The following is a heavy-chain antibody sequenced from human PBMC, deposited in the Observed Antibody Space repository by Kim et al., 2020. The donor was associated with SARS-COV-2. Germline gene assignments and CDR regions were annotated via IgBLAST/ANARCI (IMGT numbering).Heavy chain of an antibody. Sequence: GGSLRLSCAASGFTFSNAWMSWVRQAPGKGLEWVGRIKSKTDGGTTDYAAPVQGRFTISRDDSKNTLYLQMNSLKTEDTAVYYCTPDPTYYEFWSAYSVPGYYYYMAVWGKGTTVTVSS. CDR3: TPDPTYYEFWSAYSVPGYYYYMAV. CDR2: IKSKTDGGTT. V-gene: IGHV3-15*01. J-gene: IGHJ6*03. CDR1: GFTFSNAW. D-gene: IGHD3-3*01.